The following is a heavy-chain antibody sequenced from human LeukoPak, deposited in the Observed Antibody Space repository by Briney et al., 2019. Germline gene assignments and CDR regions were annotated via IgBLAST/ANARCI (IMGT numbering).Heavy chain of an antibody. V-gene: IGHV4-34*01. CDR3: ARNHIVGAIKN. D-gene: IGHD1-26*01. CDR2: INQSGST. Sequence: SETLSLTCAVYGGSFSTYYWSWIRQPPGKGLEWIGEINQSGSTIYNPSLKSRVTISVDTSKNQFSLKLSSVTAADTAVYYCARNHIVGAIKNWGQGTLVTVSS. CDR1: GGSFSTYY. J-gene: IGHJ4*02.